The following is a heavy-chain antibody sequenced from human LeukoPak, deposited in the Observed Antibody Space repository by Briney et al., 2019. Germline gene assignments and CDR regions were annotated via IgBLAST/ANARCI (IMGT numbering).Heavy chain of an antibody. J-gene: IGHJ5*02. CDR1: GGSINSRIW. CDR3: ARSRAGTDGWVDP. D-gene: IGHD6-13*01. Sequence: PSQTLSLTCAVSGGSINSRIWWSWVRQPPGKGLEWIGEIFHSGSTNYNPSLKSRVTISVDTSKNQFSLKLSSVTAADTAVYYCARSRAGTDGWVDPWGQGTLVTVSS. V-gene: IGHV4-4*02. CDR2: IFHSGST.